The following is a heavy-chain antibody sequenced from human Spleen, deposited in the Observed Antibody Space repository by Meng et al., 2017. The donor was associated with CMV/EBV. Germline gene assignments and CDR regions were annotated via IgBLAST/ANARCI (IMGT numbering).Heavy chain of an antibody. V-gene: IGHV3-23*01. CDR3: ARSAYYDRTGYYYVHFDY. J-gene: IGHJ4*02. CDR2: ISDSGATT. Sequence: TVSSHAMNWVRQAPGKGLEWVSGISDSGATTYYAESVKGRFTISRDNSKNTLYLQMNNLRAEDTAVYYCARSAYYDRTGYYYVHFDYWGQGTLVTVSS. CDR1: TVSSHA. D-gene: IGHD3-22*01.